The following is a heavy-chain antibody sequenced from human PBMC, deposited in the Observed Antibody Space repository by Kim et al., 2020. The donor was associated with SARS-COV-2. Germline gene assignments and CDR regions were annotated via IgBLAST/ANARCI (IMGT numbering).Heavy chain of an antibody. CDR3: AKVEPVGYYGSGSYYKFSLYYYGMDV. J-gene: IGHJ6*02. CDR1: GFTFSSYG. D-gene: IGHD3-10*01. CDR2: ISYDGSNK. Sequence: GGSLRLSCAASGFTFSSYGMHWVRQAPGKGLEWVAVISYDGSNKYYADSVKGRFTISRDNSKNTLYLQMNSLRAEDTAVYYCAKVEPVGYYGSGSYYKFSLYYYGMDVWGQGTTVTVSS. V-gene: IGHV3-30*18.